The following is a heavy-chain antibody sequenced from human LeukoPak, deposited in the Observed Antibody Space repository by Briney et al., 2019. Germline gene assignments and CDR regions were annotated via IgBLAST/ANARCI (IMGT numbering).Heavy chain of an antibody. J-gene: IGHJ4*02. V-gene: IGHV3-21*01. CDR1: EFTFSSYS. CDR2: ISSSSSYI. D-gene: IGHD3-9*01. CDR3: ARVPGLFDWLLYLDY. Sequence: GGSLRLSCAASEFTFSSYSMNWVRQAPGKGLEWVSSISSSSSYIYYADSVKGRFTISRDNAKNSLYLQMNSLRAEDTAVYYCARVPGLFDWLLYLDYWGQGTLVTVSS.